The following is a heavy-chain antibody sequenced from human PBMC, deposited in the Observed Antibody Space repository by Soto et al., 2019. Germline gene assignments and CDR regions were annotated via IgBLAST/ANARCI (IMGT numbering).Heavy chain of an antibody. CDR2: IPHNGDT. D-gene: IGHD2-2*01. Sequence: QVQLQESGPGLVRPAGTLSLTCAVFGDSMNTNNWWSWVRQTPGKGLEWIGVIPHNGDTTYSPSLKSRVTMSLDKSKYQFSLRLTSVTAADTAVYYCASTRQSCSSSRCHDVYFDYWGRGTLVTVSS. J-gene: IGHJ4*02. CDR3: ASTRQSCSSSRCHDVYFDY. V-gene: IGHV4-4*02. CDR1: GDSMNTNNW.